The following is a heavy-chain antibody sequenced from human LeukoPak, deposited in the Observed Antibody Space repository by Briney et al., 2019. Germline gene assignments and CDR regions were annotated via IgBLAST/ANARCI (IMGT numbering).Heavy chain of an antibody. CDR2: ISYDGNNK. CDR1: GFTLSSYA. CDR3: ARDRWYCRSTSCQSVYYYYGMDV. Sequence: GRSLRLSCAASGFTLSSYAMHWVRQAPGKGLEWVAIISYDGNNKYYADSVKGRFTISRDNSKNTLYLQMNSLRAEDTAVFYCARDRWYCRSTSCQSVYYYYGMDVWGQGTTVTVSS. D-gene: IGHD2-2*01. J-gene: IGHJ6*02. V-gene: IGHV3-30-3*01.